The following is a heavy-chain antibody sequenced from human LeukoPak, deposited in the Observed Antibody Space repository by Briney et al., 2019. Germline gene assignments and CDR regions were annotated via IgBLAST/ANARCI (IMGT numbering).Heavy chain of an antibody. CDR3: ARDGVVPAAVLAANWFDP. D-gene: IGHD2-2*02. J-gene: IGHJ5*02. CDR1: GYTFTSYY. CDR2: INPSGGTT. Sequence: ASVKVPCKASGYTFTSYYMHWVRQAPGQGLEWMGIINPSGGTTNYAQKFQGRVTMTRGTSTSTVSMELSSLRSEDTAVYYCARDGVVPAAVLAANWFDPWGQGALVTVSS. V-gene: IGHV1-46*03.